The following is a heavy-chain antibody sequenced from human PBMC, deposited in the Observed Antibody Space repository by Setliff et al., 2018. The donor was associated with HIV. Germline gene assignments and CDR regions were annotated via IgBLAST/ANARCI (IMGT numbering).Heavy chain of an antibody. CDR1: GVSLISANYH. Sequence: SETLSLTCSVSGVSLISANYHWAWIRQPPGKGLEWIGSIYYNGTAYYNPSLKSRVTMSIDTSKSQFSLKLNSVTATDTAVYYCARPGSLFYWVDPWGQGTLVTVSS. CDR3: ARPGSLFYWVDP. V-gene: IGHV4-39*01. CDR2: IYYNGTA. D-gene: IGHD3-3*01. J-gene: IGHJ5*02.